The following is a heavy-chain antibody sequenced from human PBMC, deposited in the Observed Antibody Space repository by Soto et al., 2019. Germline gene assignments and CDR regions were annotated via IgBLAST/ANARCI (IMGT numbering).Heavy chain of an antibody. J-gene: IGHJ5*02. V-gene: IGHV4-31*03. D-gene: IGHD3-3*01. CDR2: IYYSGST. CDR1: GGSISSGGYY. Sequence: QVQLQESGPGLVKPSQTLSLTCTVSGGSISSGGYYWSWIRQHPGKGLEWIGYIYYSGSTYYNPSLKNRVTIPVDKSKTQFYLKLSSVTAADTSVYYWAVGRGVYTTWIGPWGKGKLVKVST. CDR3: AVGRGVYTTWIGP.